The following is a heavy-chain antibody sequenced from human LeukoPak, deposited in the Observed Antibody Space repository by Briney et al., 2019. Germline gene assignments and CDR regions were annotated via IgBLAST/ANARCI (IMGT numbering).Heavy chain of an antibody. D-gene: IGHD2-21*02. Sequence: GGSLRLSCAASGFTFSSYAMSWVRQAPGKGLEWVSAISGSGGSTYYADSVKGRFTISRDNSKNTLYLQMNSLRAEDTAVYYCAKDPLAYCGGDCPPGDGMDVWGQGTTVTVSS. V-gene: IGHV3-23*01. CDR1: GFTFSSYA. CDR2: ISGSGGST. CDR3: AKDPLAYCGGDCPPGDGMDV. J-gene: IGHJ6*02.